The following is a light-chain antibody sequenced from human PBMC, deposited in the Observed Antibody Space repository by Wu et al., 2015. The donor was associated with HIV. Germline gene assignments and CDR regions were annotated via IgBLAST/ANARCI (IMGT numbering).Light chain of an antibody. J-gene: IGKJ2*03. CDR3: QQYNNWPPEYS. CDR1: QSXSSN. Sequence: EIVMTQSPATLSVSPGERATLSCRASQSXSSNLAWYQQKPGQAPRLLIYGASTRATGIPARFSGSGSGTEFTLTISSLQSEDFAVYYCQQYNNWPPEYSFGQGDQAGDQT. V-gene: IGKV3-15*01. CDR2: GAS.